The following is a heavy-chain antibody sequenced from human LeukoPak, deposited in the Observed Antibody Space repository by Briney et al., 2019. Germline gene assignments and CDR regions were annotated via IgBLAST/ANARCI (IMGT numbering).Heavy chain of an antibody. Sequence: GGSLRLSCAASGFTFSDYSMNWVRQAPGKGLDWVSSISPTGTYIYYADSVKGRFTISRDNSKNTLYLQMNSLRTEDTAVYYCAKRGDYGSYWYFDLWGRGTLVTVSS. D-gene: IGHD4-17*01. CDR3: AKRGDYGSYWYFDL. CDR2: ISPTGTYI. CDR1: GFTFSDYS. V-gene: IGHV3-21*01. J-gene: IGHJ2*01.